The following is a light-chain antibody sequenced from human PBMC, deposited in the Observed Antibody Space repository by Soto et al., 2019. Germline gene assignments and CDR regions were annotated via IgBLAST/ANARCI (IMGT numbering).Light chain of an antibody. J-gene: IGKJ3*01. CDR2: SAS. CDR3: QHNNNWPTEGT. CDR1: QSIGRN. Sequence: EVVVTQSPATLSVSPGESVTLSCRASQSIGRNLAWYQHIPGQVPRLLMYSASISATGIPARFSGSGSGPQFPLTISSLQSEDFGIYYCQHNNNWPTEGTFGPGNRVDV. V-gene: IGKV3-15*01.